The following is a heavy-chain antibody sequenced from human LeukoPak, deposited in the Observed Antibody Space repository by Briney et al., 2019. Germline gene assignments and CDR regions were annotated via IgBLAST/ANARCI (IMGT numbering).Heavy chain of an antibody. V-gene: IGHV4-30-2*01. Sequence: SETLSLTCAVSGGSISSGGYSWSWIRQPPGKGLEWIGYIYHSGSTYYNPSLKSRVTISVDRSKNQFSLKLSSVTAADTAVYYCARNVPGQSYDPWGQGTLVTVSS. CDR1: GGSISSGGYS. CDR3: ARNVPGQSYDP. J-gene: IGHJ5*02. D-gene: IGHD2-2*01. CDR2: IYHSGST.